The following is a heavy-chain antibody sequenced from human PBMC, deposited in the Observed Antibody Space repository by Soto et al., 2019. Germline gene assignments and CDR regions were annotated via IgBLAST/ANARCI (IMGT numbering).Heavy chain of an antibody. CDR1: GLTFGSRA. J-gene: IGHJ4*02. CDR3: ARGSTDSYPGSRIFDF. CDR2: ITDTGGDA. V-gene: IGHV3-23*01. D-gene: IGHD3-10*01. Sequence: PGGSLRLSCVASGLTFGSRAMSWVRQAPGEGLQWVSTITDTGGDAKYADSVRGRFVIPRDNSKKILYLQMTSLTAEDSAMYFCARGSTDSYPGSRIFDFWGRGTLVTVSS.